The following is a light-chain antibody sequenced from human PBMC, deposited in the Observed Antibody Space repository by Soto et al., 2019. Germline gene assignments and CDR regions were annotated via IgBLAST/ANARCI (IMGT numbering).Light chain of an antibody. Sequence: EIVLTQSPATLSLSPGERATLSCRASQSVSSYLAWYQQKPGQAPRLLIYDASNRATGIPARFSGSGYGTDFTRPISSLEPEDFAVYYCQQRRRTFGQGTKVDIK. CDR2: DAS. J-gene: IGKJ1*01. CDR1: QSVSSY. CDR3: QQRRRT. V-gene: IGKV3-11*01.